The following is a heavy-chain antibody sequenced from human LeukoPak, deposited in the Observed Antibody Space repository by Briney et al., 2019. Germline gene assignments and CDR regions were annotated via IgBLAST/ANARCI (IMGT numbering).Heavy chain of an antibody. J-gene: IGHJ4*02. D-gene: IGHD3-3*01. CDR2: IYYSGST. CDR3: ARDRNDFWSGYYFDY. Sequence: SETLSLTCTVSGGSISNYYWSWIRQPPGKGLEWIGYIYYSGSTYYNPSLKSRVTISVDTSKNQFSLKLSSVTAADTAVYYCARDRNDFWSGYYFDYWGQGTLVTVSS. CDR1: GGSISNYY. V-gene: IGHV4-59*12.